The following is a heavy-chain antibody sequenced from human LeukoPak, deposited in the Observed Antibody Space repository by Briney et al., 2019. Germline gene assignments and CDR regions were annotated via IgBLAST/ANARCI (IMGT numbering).Heavy chain of an antibody. CDR1: GGSISSGSYY. CDR2: IYTSGST. Sequence: PSQTLSLTCTVSGGSISSGSYYWSWIRQPAGKGLEWIGRIYTSGSTNYNPSLKIRVTISVATSKHQFPLKLITVTAAATSVYYCARDRSGGDYALGYWGQGTLVTVSS. CDR3: ARDRSGGDYALGY. J-gene: IGHJ4*02. V-gene: IGHV4-61*02. D-gene: IGHD3-16*01.